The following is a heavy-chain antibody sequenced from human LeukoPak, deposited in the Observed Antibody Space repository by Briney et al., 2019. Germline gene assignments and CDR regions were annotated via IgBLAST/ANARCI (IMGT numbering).Heavy chain of an antibody. V-gene: IGHV4-39*01. J-gene: IGHJ4*02. CDR3: ARKPYGSGRFDY. CDR2: IYYSGST. CDR1: GGSVYSGSSY. Sequence: SETLSLTCTVSGGSVYSGSSYWGWIRQPPGEGMEWLGNIYYSGSTSYSPSLKSRVTISVDTSKNQFSLKLNSVTAADTAVYYCARKPYGSGRFDYWGQGTLVTVSS. D-gene: IGHD3-10*01.